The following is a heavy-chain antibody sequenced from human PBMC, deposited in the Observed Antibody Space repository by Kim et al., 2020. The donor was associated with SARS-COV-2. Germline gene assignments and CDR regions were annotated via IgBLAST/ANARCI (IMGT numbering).Heavy chain of an antibody. J-gene: IGHJ4*02. V-gene: IGHV3-21*01. CDR3: ARENGDYVCGGYRYFDF. D-gene: IGHD3-16*02. CDR1: GFTFSDYN. CDR2: ISSSSSYI. Sequence: GGSLRLSCAASGFTFSDYNMNWVHQAPGKGLEWVSSISSSSSYIYYADSVKGRFTISRDNGKNSLYLQVNSLRAEDTAVYYCARENGDYVCGGYRYFDFWGQGTLVTVSS.